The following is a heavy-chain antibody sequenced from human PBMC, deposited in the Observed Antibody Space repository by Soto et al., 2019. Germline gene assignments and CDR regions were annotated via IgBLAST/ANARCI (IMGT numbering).Heavy chain of an antibody. Sequence: SETLSLTCTVSGGSISSGDYYWSWIRQPPGKGLEWIGYIYYSGSTYYNPSLKSRVTISVDTSKNQFSLKLSSVTAADTAVYYCARESIAARYAIFDYWGQGTLVTVSS. D-gene: IGHD6-6*01. CDR3: ARESIAARYAIFDY. J-gene: IGHJ4*02. CDR2: IYYSGST. V-gene: IGHV4-30-4*01. CDR1: GGSISSGDYY.